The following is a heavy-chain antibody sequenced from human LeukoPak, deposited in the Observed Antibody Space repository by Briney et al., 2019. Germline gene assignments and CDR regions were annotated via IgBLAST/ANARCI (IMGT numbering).Heavy chain of an antibody. V-gene: IGHV3-7*01. J-gene: IGHJ4*02. CDR1: GFTFINYW. Sequence: GGSLRLSCAASGFTFINYWMSWVRQAPGKGLEWVANMKQDGSVKYYVDSMKGRFTISRDNAKNSLYLQMNSLRAEDTAVYYCARLGPASSGWPESFDYWGQGTLVTVSS. D-gene: IGHD6-19*01. CDR3: ARLGPASSGWPESFDY. CDR2: MKQDGSVK.